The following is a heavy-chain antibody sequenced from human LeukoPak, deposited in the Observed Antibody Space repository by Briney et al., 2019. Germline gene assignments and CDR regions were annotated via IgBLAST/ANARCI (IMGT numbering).Heavy chain of an antibody. CDR3: AAGVSRWSVTRTF. CDR2: IKQDGSEK. Sequence: GGSLRLSCAASGFTFITYWMTWVRQAPGKGLEWVANIKQDGSEKNYVDSVKGRFIISRDNAKNSLYLQMNSLRADDTAIYYCAAGVSRWSVTRTFWGQGILVTVSS. V-gene: IGHV3-7*01. J-gene: IGHJ4*02. D-gene: IGHD4-17*01. CDR1: GFTFITYW.